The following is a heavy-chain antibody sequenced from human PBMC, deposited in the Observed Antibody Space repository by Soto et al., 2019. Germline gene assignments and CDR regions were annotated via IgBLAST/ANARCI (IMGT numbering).Heavy chain of an antibody. CDR2: VYPNDSDV. D-gene: IGHD6-25*01. Sequence: PGESLKISCKASGYNFVEYRIGWVRQMPGKGLEWSGSVYPNDSDVKYSPSFQGQVTVSADKSINTAYLRWSSLKPSDSATYYCGAGSFDHWGQGTPVTVS. CDR1: GYNFVEYR. V-gene: IGHV5-51*01. J-gene: IGHJ4*02. CDR3: GAGSFDH.